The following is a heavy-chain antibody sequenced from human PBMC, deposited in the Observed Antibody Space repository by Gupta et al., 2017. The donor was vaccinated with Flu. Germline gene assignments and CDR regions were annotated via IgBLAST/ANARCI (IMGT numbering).Heavy chain of an antibody. D-gene: IGHD1-26*01. Sequence: HWVRQAPGEGLEWVSGISWDSAKIGYADSLKGRFTISRDNAKNSLYLHMNSLRPEDTALYYCAKDNSGNYYAVGTFHIWGQGTMVTVSS. V-gene: IGHV3-9*01. J-gene: IGHJ3*02. CDR2: ISWDSAKI. CDR3: AKDNSGNYYAVGTFHI.